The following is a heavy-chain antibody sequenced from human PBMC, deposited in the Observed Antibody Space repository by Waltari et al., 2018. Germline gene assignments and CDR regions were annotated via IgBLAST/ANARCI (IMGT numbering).Heavy chain of an antibody. V-gene: IGHV4-59*03. J-gene: IGHJ3*02. CDR3: ATAFCYYDSSQHT. CDR1: GGSISSYY. CDR2: IYYSGST. Sequence: QVQLQESGPGLVKPSETLSLTCTVSGGSISSYYWSWIRQPPGKGLEWIGYIYYSGSTNYNPSLKSRVTISVDTSTDTAYMELSSLRSEDTAVYYCATAFCYYDSSQHTWGQGTMVTVSS. D-gene: IGHD3-22*01.